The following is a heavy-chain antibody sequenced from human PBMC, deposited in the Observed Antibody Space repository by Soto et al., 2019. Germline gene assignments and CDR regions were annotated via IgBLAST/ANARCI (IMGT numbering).Heavy chain of an antibody. CDR2: IYYGGST. V-gene: IGHV4-59*12. D-gene: IGHD3-22*01. Sequence: PSQTMSLTWTVAGGSSSSYYGRWIRKHQGKGLEWIGYIYYGGSTNYNPSLKSRVTISVHTSNSQFSLELSSVTASDTAVYYCAREDPTYYYESSGPGAGCMDVWGQGTTVTVS. J-gene: IGHJ6*02. CDR3: AREDPTYYYESSGPGAGCMDV. CDR1: GGSSSSYY.